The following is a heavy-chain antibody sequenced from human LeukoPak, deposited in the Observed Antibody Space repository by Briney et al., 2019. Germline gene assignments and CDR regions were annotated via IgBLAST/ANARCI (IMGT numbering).Heavy chain of an antibody. D-gene: IGHD5-18*01. CDR3: ATIKRGSIFGYFDF. V-gene: IGHV4-59*01. J-gene: IGHJ4*02. CDR2: LFDSVNT. Sequence: SETLSLTCTVSGGSISRYYWSWIRQPPGKGLEWIAYLFDSVNTKDNPSLQSRLTLSADTSKNQFSLRLSPVTAADTAVYYCATIKRGSIFGYFDFWGQGIKVTVSS. CDR1: GGSISRYY.